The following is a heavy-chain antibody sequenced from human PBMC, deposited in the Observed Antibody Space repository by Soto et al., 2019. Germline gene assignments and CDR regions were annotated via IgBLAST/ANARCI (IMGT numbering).Heavy chain of an antibody. CDR1: GFTFSSYS. V-gene: IGHV3-48*01. Sequence: EVQLVESGGGLVQPGGSLRLSCAASGFTFSSYSMNWVRQAPGKGLEWVSYISSSSSTIYYADSVKGRFTISRDNAKNSLYLQMNSLRAEDTAVYYCARDGAYYDFWSGYLGGSPPSDYWGQGTLVTVSS. CDR3: ARDGAYYDFWSGYLGGSPPSDY. J-gene: IGHJ4*02. CDR2: ISSSSSTI. D-gene: IGHD3-3*01.